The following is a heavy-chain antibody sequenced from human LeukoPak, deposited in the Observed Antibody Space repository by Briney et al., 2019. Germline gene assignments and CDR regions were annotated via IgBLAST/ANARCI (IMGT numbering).Heavy chain of an antibody. J-gene: IGHJ4*02. CDR2: IYWNDDK. D-gene: IGHD5-24*01. V-gene: IGHV2-5*01. CDR3: ARRGGYNSAFDY. CDR1: GFSLSTSGVG. Sequence: SGPTLVKPTQTLTLTCTFSGFSLSTSGVGVGWIRQPPGKALEWLALIYWNDDKRYSPSLKSRLTITKDTSKNQVVLTMTNMDPVDTATYYCARRGGYNSAFDYWGQGTLVTVSS.